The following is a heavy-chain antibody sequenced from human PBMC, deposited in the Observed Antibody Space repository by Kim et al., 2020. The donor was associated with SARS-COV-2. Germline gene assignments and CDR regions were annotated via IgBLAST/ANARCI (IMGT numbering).Heavy chain of an antibody. Sequence: ASVKVSCKASGYTFTSYGISWVRQAPGQGLEWMGWISAYNGNTNYAQKLQGRVTMTTDTSTSTAYMELRSLRSDDTAVYYCARGGYDILTGYPTSDAFDIWGQVTMVTVSS. CDR1: GYTFTSYG. CDR3: ARGGYDILTGYPTSDAFDI. CDR2: ISAYNGNT. J-gene: IGHJ3*02. V-gene: IGHV1-18*04. D-gene: IGHD3-9*01.